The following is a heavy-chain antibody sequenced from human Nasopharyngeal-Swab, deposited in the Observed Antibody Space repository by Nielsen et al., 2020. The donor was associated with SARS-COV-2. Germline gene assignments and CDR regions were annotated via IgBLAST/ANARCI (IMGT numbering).Heavy chain of an antibody. D-gene: IGHD3-3*01. CDR3: ARDWILRGWSTYYYYGMDV. J-gene: IGHJ6*02. V-gene: IGHV4-31*02. Sequence: HQAPGKGLEWIGYIYYSGSTYYNPSLKSRVTISVDTSKNQFSLKLSSVTAADTAVYYCARDWILRGWSTYYYYGMDVWGQGTTVTVSS. CDR2: IYYSGST.